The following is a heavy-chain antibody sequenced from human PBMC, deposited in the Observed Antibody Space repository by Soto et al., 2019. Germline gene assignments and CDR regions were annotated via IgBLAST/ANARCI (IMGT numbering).Heavy chain of an antibody. D-gene: IGHD3-3*01. J-gene: IGHJ3*02. CDR1: GYSFTSYW. CDR3: ARPRAGRFLEWFRGRPKSDAFDI. Sequence: GESLKISCKGSGYSFTSYWISWVRQMPGKGLEWMGRIDPSDSYTNYSPSFQGHVTISADESISTAYLQWSSLKASDTAMYYCARPRAGRFLEWFRGRPKSDAFDIWGQGTMVTVSS. CDR2: IDPSDSYT. V-gene: IGHV5-10-1*01.